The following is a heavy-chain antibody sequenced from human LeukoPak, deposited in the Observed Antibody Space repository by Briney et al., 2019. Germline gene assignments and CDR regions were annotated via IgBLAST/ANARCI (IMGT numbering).Heavy chain of an antibody. D-gene: IGHD6-6*01. Sequence: PSETLSLTCTVSGGSISSYYWSWIRQPPGKGLEWIGYIYNSGSTNYNPSLKSRVTISVDTSKNQFSLELSSVTAADTAVYYCATTKYSSPSYYIDYWGQGTLVTVSS. V-gene: IGHV4-59*08. J-gene: IGHJ4*02. CDR3: ATTKYSSPSYYIDY. CDR2: IYNSGST. CDR1: GGSISSYY.